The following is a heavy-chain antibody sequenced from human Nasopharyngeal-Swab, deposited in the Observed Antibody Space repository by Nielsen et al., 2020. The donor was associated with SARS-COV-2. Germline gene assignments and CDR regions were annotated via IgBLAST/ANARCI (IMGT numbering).Heavy chain of an antibody. CDR3: AREECGVTLEGAFDI. Sequence: WIRQPPGTGLEWVANIKQDGSEKYYVDSVKGRFTISRDNAKNSLYLQMNSLRAEDTAVYYCAREECGVTLEGAFDIWGQGTMVTVSS. D-gene: IGHD5-18*01. CDR2: IKQDGSEK. V-gene: IGHV3-7*03. J-gene: IGHJ3*02.